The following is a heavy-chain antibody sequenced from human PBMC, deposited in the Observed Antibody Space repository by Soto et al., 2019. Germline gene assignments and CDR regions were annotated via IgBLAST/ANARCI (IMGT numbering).Heavy chain of an antibody. CDR1: GYTFTSYD. CDR2: MNPNTGNT. V-gene: IGHV1-8*01. Sequence: ASVNVSCKASGYTFTSYDINWVRQATGKGLEWMGWMNPNTGNTGYAQKFHDRVTMTRNTSIGTAYMELSGLRSEDTAVYYCARHGSGSYSNVDYWGQ. J-gene: IGHJ4*02. CDR3: ARHGSGSYSNVDY. D-gene: IGHD3-10*01.